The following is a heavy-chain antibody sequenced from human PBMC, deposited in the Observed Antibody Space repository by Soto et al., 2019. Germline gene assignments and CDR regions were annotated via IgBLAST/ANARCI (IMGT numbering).Heavy chain of an antibody. V-gene: IGHV3-23*01. CDR3: VKPNWGDY. D-gene: IGHD7-27*01. Sequence: PGGSLRLSCAASGFTFITYDMTWVRQAPGKGLEWVSVSRGSDGSTYYADSVKGRFTISRDNSKSTVYLQMNSLRADDTAIYYCVKPNWGDYWAQGTLVTVSS. CDR2: SRGSDGST. CDR1: GFTFITYD. J-gene: IGHJ4*02.